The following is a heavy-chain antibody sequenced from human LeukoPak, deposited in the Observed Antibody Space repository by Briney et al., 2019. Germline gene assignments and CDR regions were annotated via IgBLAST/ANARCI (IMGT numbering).Heavy chain of an antibody. CDR1: GGSISTSSYY. V-gene: IGHV4-39*07. Sequence: NPSETLSLTCTVSGGSISTSSYYWGWIRQSPGKGLEWIASIYYSGSTYYNPSLKSRLTISIDTSKNQFSLKLSSVTAADTAVYFCASPRGDDSGGYYTWYFHHWGQGILVTVSS. J-gene: IGHJ1*01. D-gene: IGHD3-22*01. CDR2: IYYSGST. CDR3: ASPRGDDSGGYYTWYFHH.